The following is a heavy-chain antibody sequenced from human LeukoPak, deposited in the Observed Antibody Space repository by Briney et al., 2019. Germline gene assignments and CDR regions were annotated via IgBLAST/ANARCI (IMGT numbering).Heavy chain of an antibody. J-gene: IGHJ1*01. D-gene: IGHD1-1*01. CDR3: ARGRERQAEYFQH. CDR1: GGSISSYY. CDR2: IYYSGST. Sequence: SETLSLTCTVSGGSISSYYWSWIRQPPGKGLEWIGYIYYSGSTNYNPSLKSRVTISVDTSKNQFSLKLSSVTAADTAVYYCARGRERQAEYFQHWGQGTLATVSS. V-gene: IGHV4-59*01.